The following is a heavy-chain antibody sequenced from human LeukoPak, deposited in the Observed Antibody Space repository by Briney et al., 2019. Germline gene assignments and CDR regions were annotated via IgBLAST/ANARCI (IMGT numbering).Heavy chain of an antibody. Sequence: PGGSLRLSCAASGFTVSNSFMGWVRQAPGTGLEWVSGIYAGGTTYYADSVQGRFTISRHNSENTLCLQMNSLRPEDTAVYYCARESSVSGWYIYWGQGTLVTVSS. J-gene: IGHJ4*02. CDR3: ARESSVSGWYIY. CDR1: GFTVSNSF. V-gene: IGHV3-53*04. CDR2: IYAGGTT. D-gene: IGHD6-19*01.